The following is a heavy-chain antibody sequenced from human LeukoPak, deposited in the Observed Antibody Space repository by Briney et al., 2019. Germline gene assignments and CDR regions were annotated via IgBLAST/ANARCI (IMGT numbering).Heavy chain of an antibody. J-gene: IGHJ4*02. Sequence: GGSLRLSCAASGFTFDDYAMHWVRQAPGKGLEWVSGISWNSGSIGYADSVKGRFTTSRDNAKNSLYLQMNSLRAEDTALYYCAKDQRVWFGESSSTFDYWGQGTLVTVSS. CDR2: ISWNSGSI. CDR3: AKDQRVWFGESSSTFDY. CDR1: GFTFDDYA. D-gene: IGHD3-10*01. V-gene: IGHV3-9*01.